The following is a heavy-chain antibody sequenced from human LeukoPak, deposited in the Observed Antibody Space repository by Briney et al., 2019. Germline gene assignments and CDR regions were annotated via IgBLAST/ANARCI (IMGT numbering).Heavy chain of an antibody. J-gene: IGHJ4*02. V-gene: IGHV3-23*01. Sequence: PGGSLRLSCAASGFTFSSYAMSWVRQAPGKGLEWVSAISGSGGSTYYADSVKGRFTISRDNSKNTLYLQMNSLRAEDTAVYYCAKGFFPTVVPAATGDYWGQGTLVTVSS. CDR2: ISGSGGST. CDR1: GFTFSSYA. CDR3: AKGFFPTVVPAATGDY. D-gene: IGHD2-2*01.